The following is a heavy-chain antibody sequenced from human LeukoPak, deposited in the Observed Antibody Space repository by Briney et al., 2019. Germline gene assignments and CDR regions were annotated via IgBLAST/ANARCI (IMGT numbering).Heavy chain of an antibody. CDR3: VSFYETY. CDR1: GFTFSNYD. V-gene: IGHV3-33*01. Sequence: GGPLRLSCAASGFTFSNYDIHWVRKAPGKGLEWVAVIWYDGSNEYYADSVKGRFTISRDNSKNTLYLQMNSLRAEDTAVYYCVSFYETYWGRGTLVTVSS. J-gene: IGHJ4*02. CDR2: IWYDGSNE. D-gene: IGHD2/OR15-2a*01.